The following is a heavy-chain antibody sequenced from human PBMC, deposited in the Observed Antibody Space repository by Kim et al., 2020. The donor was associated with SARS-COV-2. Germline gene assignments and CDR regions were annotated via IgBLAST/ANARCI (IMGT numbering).Heavy chain of an antibody. D-gene: IGHD3-10*01. Sequence: GGSLRLSCAASGFTFSSYAMSWVRQAPGKGLEWVSAISGSGGSTYYADSVKGRFTISRDNSKNTLYLQMNSLRAEDTAVYYCAKPRYGSGGYYNPYLNWGQVTLVTVSS. J-gene: IGHJ4*02. CDR2: ISGSGGST. V-gene: IGHV3-23*01. CDR3: AKPRYGSGGYYNPYLN. CDR1: GFTFSSYA.